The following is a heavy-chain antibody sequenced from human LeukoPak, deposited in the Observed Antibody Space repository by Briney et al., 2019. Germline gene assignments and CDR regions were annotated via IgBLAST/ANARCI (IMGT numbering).Heavy chain of an antibody. V-gene: IGHV4-34*01. D-gene: IGHD3-22*01. CDR2: INHSGST. J-gene: IGHJ4*02. CDR3: ARSPGDSSGYYSYYFDY. CDR1: GGSFSGYY. Sequence: PSETLSLTCAVYGGSFSGYYWSWIRQPPGKGLEWIGEINHSGSTNYNPSLKSRVTISVDTSKNQFSLKLSSVTAADTAVYYCARSPGDSSGYYSYYFDYWGQGTLVTVSS.